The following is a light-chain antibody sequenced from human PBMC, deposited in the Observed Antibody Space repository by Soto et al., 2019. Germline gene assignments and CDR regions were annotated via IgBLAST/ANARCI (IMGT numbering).Light chain of an antibody. CDR1: ESVNSK. J-gene: IGKJ4*01. Sequence: EIVMTQSPATLSVSPGETATLSCRASESVNSKLAWYQQKPGQAPRLLIYGASNRAADISTRFSGRGSGTEFTLTISSLRSQDSVVYYCQQYSKWPPLTFGGGTKVEIK. CDR2: GAS. CDR3: QQYSKWPPLT. V-gene: IGKV3D-15*01.